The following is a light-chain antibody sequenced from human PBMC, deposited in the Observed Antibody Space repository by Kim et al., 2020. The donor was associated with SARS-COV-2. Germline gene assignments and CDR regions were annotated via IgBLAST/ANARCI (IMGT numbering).Light chain of an antibody. CDR1: QSFANAY. V-gene: IGKV3-20*01. CDR3: QQYSTSVT. CDR2: GTS. Sequence: EIVLTQSPGTLSLSPGERATLSCRASQSFANAYLAWYQQKPGQAPRLIIYGTSNRATGIPDRFIGSASGSGFTLTINRLEPEDFAVYYCQQYSTSVTFGGGTKVDIK. J-gene: IGKJ4*01.